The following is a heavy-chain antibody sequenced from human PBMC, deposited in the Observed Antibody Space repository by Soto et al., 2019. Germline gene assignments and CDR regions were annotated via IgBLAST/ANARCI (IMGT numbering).Heavy chain of an antibody. Sequence: SQTLSLTCAISWDSVSSNSAGWNWIRQSPSRGLEWLGRTYYRAKWYNDYAVSVKSRITINPDTSKNQFSLQLNSVTPEDTAVYYCARTDCSRGSCYSSEFDPSGQGTLLTLCS. J-gene: IGHJ5*02. CDR2: TYYRAKWYN. CDR1: WDSVSSNSAG. CDR3: ARTDCSRGSCYSSEFDP. D-gene: IGHD2-15*01. V-gene: IGHV6-1*01.